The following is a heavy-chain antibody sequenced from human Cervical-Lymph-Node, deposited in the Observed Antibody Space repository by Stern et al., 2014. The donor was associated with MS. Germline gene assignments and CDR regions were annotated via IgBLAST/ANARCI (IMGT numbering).Heavy chain of an antibody. Sequence: EVQLVESGAEVKKPGEAPENSRGGFGYRVGRHWIGWVAQMPRKGPEGKGVIYPGDSDIRYSPSFQGQVTISADKSTSTAYLQWSSLKASDTAMYYCAREGGMATTWYYFDYWGQGTLVTVSS. D-gene: IGHD5-24*01. CDR3: AREGGMATTWYYFDY. J-gene: IGHJ4*02. V-gene: IGHV5-51*01. CDR2: IYPGDSDI. CDR1: GYRVGRHW.